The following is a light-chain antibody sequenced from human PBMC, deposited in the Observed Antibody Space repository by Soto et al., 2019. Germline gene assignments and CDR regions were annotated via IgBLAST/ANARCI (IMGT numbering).Light chain of an antibody. V-gene: IGKV1-5*01. CDR3: QQYNSYSVT. CDR1: QSISSW. CDR2: DAS. Sequence: DIQMTQSPSTLSASVGDRVTITCRASQSISSWLAWYQQKPGKAPKLLIYDASSLESGVPSKFSGSGSGTEFTPTISSLQPDDFATYYCQQYNSYSVTFGQGTRLEI. J-gene: IGKJ5*01.